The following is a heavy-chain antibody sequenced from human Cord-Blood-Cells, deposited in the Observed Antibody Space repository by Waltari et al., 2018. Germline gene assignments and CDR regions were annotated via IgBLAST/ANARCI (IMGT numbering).Heavy chain of an antibody. CDR2: IYSGGST. D-gene: IGHD3-22*01. Sequence: EVQLVESGGGLIQPGGSLRLSCAASGFTVSSNYMSWVRQAPGKGLEWVSVIYSGGSTYYADSVKGRFTISRDNSKNTLYLQMNSLRAEDTAVYYCARDVHDSSGYYPHWGQGTLVTVSS. V-gene: IGHV3-53*01. CDR1: GFTVSSNY. CDR3: ARDVHDSSGYYPH. J-gene: IGHJ4*02.